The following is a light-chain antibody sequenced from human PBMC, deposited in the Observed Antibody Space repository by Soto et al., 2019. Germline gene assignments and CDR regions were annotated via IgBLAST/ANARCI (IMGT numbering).Light chain of an antibody. CDR3: QHYNSYSEA. CDR2: KAS. Sequence: DIQMTQSPSTLSGSVGDRVTITCRASQTISNWLAWYQQKPGKAPKLLIYKASTLKSGVPSRFSGSGSGTEFTLTTSSLQPDDFATYYCQHYNSYSEAFGQGTKVDIK. J-gene: IGKJ1*01. V-gene: IGKV1-5*03. CDR1: QTISNW.